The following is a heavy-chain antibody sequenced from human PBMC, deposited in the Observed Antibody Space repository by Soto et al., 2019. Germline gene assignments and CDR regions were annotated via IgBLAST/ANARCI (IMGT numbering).Heavy chain of an antibody. CDR1: GYTFTSDY. CDR3: ARDPRSLITIFGVVIRPQDYYYGMDV. CDR2: INPSGGST. J-gene: IGHJ6*02. D-gene: IGHD3-3*01. Sequence: ASVKVSCKASGYTFTSDYMHLVRRAPGQGLEWMGIINPSGGSTSYAQKFQGRVTMIRDTSTSTVYMELSSLRSEDTAVYYCARDPRSLITIFGVVIRPQDYYYGMDVWGQGTTVTVSS. V-gene: IGHV1-46*01.